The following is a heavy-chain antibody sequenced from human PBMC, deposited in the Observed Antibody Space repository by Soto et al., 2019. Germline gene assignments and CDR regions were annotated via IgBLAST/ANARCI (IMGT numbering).Heavy chain of an antibody. CDR1: GFTFSGSA. CDR3: SRRYSYDTD. D-gene: IGHD5-18*01. CDR2: IRSKANSYAT. J-gene: IGHJ4*02. V-gene: IGHV3-73*01. Sequence: EVQLVESGGGLVQPGGSLKLSCAASGFTFSGSAMHWVRQASGKGLEWVGRIRSKANSYATAYAASVKGRFTISRDDSKNTAYLQMNSLKTEDTAVYYCSRRYSYDTDWGQGTLVTVSS.